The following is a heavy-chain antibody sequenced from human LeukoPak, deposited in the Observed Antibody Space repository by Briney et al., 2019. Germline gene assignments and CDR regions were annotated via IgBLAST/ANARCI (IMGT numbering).Heavy chain of an antibody. CDR2: ISSSSSYI. CDR3: ASATGGWYAVASYYYGMDV. D-gene: IGHD6-19*01. V-gene: IGHV3-21*01. Sequence: GGSLRLSCAASGFTFSSYSMNWVRQAPGKGLEWVSSISSSSSYIYYADSVKSRFTISRDNAKNSLYLQMNSLRAEDTAVYYCASATGGWYAVASYYYGMDVWGQGTTVTVSS. CDR1: GFTFSSYS. J-gene: IGHJ6*02.